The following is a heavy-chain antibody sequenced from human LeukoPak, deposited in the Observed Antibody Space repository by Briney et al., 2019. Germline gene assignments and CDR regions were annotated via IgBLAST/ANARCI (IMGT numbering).Heavy chain of an antibody. Sequence: GGSLRLSCAASGFTVSNNYMTWVRQAPGKGLEWVAVISYDGSNKYYADSVKGRFTISRDNSKNTLYLQMNSLRAEDTAVYYCAKEQGRFWSGYYTYEAFDIWGQGTMVTVSS. J-gene: IGHJ3*02. CDR3: AKEQGRFWSGYYTYEAFDI. CDR2: ISYDGSNK. D-gene: IGHD3-3*01. V-gene: IGHV3-30*18. CDR1: GFTVSNNY.